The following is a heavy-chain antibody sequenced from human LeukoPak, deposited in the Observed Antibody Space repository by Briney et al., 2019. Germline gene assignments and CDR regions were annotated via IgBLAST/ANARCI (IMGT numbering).Heavy chain of an antibody. V-gene: IGHV4-34*01. D-gene: IGHD5-24*01. J-gene: IGHJ4*02. Sequence: SETLSLTCAVYGGSFSGYYWSWIRQPPGKGLEWIGEINHSGSTNYSPSLKSRVTISVDTSKNQFSLKLSSVTAADTAVYYCARRGRRDGYNARGDYFDYWGQGTLVTVSS. CDR2: INHSGST. CDR3: ARRGRRDGYNARGDYFDY. CDR1: GGSFSGYY.